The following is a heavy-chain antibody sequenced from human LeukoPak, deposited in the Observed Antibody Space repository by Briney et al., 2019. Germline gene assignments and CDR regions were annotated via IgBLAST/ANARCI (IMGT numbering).Heavy chain of an antibody. V-gene: IGHV3-30*02. Sequence: GGSLRLSCAASGFTFSSYVMHWVRQAPGKGLEWVAFIQYDGSNTYYADSVKGRFTISRDNSKNTLYLQMNSLRAEDTAVYYCARDEELELPSYFDYWGQGTLVTASS. D-gene: IGHD1-7*01. CDR1: GFTFSSYV. CDR3: ARDEELELPSYFDY. CDR2: IQYDGSNT. J-gene: IGHJ4*02.